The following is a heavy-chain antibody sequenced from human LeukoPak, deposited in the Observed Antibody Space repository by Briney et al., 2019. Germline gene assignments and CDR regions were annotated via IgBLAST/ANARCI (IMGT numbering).Heavy chain of an antibody. J-gene: IGHJ2*01. CDR1: GFTFSSYS. V-gene: IGHV3-30*04. CDR3: ARDRDEMATPQGLFWYFDL. D-gene: IGHD5-24*01. CDR2: ILYDGSNK. Sequence: GGSLRLSCAASGFTFSSYSMHWVRQAPGKGLEWVAAILYDGSNKYYADSVRGRFTISKDNSKNTVDLQMKSLRAEDTALYYCARDRDEMATPQGLFWYFDLWGRGTLLTVSS.